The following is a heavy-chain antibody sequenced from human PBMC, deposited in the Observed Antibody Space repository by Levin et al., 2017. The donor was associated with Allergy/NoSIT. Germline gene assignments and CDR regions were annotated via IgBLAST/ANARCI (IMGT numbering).Heavy chain of an antibody. J-gene: IGHJ1*01. D-gene: IGHD6-19*01. CDR1: GFTFSSYW. CDR2: IKQDGSEK. Sequence: GGSLRLSCAASGFTFSSYWMSWVRQAPGKGLEWVANIKQDGSEKYYVDSVKGRFTISRDNAKNSLYLQMNSLRAEDTAVYDCADGSSGIVLAEYFQHWGQGTLVTVSS. V-gene: IGHV3-7*01. CDR3: ADGSSGIVLAEYFQH.